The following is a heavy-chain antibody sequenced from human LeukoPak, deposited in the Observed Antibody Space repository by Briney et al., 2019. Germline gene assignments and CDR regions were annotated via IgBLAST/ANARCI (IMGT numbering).Heavy chain of an antibody. V-gene: IGHV3-23*01. D-gene: IGHD3-10*01. CDR1: GFTFSSYA. Sequence: GGSLRLSCAASGFTFSSYAMSWVRQAPGKVLEWVSTISGSGGSTYYADSVKGRFTISRDNSKNTLYLQMNSLRAEDTAVYYCAKVGGSGSYRNPFAYWGQGTLVTVSS. CDR3: AKVGGSGSYRNPFAY. J-gene: IGHJ4*02. CDR2: ISGSGGST.